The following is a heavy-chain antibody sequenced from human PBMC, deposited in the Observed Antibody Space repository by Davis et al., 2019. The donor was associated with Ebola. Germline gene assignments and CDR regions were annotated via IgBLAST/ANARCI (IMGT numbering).Heavy chain of an antibody. CDR2: LGLSADT. CDR1: GLVFSSYV. V-gene: IGHV3-23*01. J-gene: IGHJ3*01. CDR3: AKDTSNVWFDV. D-gene: IGHD6-19*01. Sequence: GRSLRLSCTASGLVFSSYVMSWVRRAPGKGLEWVSTLGLSADTYYADSVKGGFTTSRDNSKNTLHLQMNSLRVEDTSIYYCAKDTSNVWFDVWGQGTMVTVSS.